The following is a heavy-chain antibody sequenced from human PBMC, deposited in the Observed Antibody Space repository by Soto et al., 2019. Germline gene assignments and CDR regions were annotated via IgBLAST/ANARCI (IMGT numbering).Heavy chain of an antibody. Sequence: EVQLAESGGGLAQPGGSLRLSCAASGFTLSGYAMDWVRQAPGTGLEYVSGISSNGVGTDYANSVQGRFTISRDNSKNAVYLQMGSLRPEDMAVYYCASRARPDFYYLDVWGKGTTVTVSS. CDR1: GFTLSGYA. CDR3: ASRARPDFYYLDV. J-gene: IGHJ6*03. V-gene: IGHV3-64*01. D-gene: IGHD6-6*01. CDR2: ISSNGVGT.